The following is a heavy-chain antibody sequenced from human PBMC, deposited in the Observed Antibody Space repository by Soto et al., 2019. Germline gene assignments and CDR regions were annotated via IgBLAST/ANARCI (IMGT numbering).Heavy chain of an antibody. CDR3: ARDRYSYGSVGSPDI. D-gene: IGHD5-18*01. V-gene: IGHV3-30*03. J-gene: IGHJ3*02. CDR2: ISNDGNRQ. CDR1: GFSFSSHG. Sequence: QEQLMESGGGVVQPGRSLRLSCVASGFSFSSHGMHWVRQAPGKGLEWVAAISNDGNRQLYADSVKGRFTISRDNSKNTLYLQMNNLRTEDTGVYYCARDRYSYGSVGSPDIWGQGTMVTVSS.